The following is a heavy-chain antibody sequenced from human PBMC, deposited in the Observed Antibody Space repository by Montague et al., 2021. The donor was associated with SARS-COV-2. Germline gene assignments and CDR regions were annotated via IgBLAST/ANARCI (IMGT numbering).Heavy chain of an antibody. CDR1: AGAIRDTDYF. CDR3: ARHRDNLGSLNWFAP. V-gene: IGHV4-39*01. Sequence: SETLSLTCTVSAGAIRDTDYFWGWIRQPPGKGLEWIGSIYYSGTTXHXXXXKXRVTISVDTSKNQFSLKLSSVTAADTAVYFCARHRDNLGSLNWFAPWGQGTLVTASS. D-gene: IGHD3-16*01. CDR2: IYYSGTT. J-gene: IGHJ5*02.